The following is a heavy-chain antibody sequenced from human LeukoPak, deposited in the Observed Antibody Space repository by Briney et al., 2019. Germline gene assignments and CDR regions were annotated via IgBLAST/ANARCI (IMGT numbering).Heavy chain of an antibody. D-gene: IGHD2-8*01. CDR2: INPNSGGT. J-gene: IGHJ3*02. CDR1: GYTSTGYY. Sequence: ASVTVSCKASGYTSTGYYMHWVRQAPGQGLEWMGRINPNSGGTNYAQKFQGRVTMTRDTSISTAYMELSRLRSDDTAVYYCARDRPRPDNGAFDIWGQGTMVTVSS. V-gene: IGHV1-2*06. CDR3: ARDRPRPDNGAFDI.